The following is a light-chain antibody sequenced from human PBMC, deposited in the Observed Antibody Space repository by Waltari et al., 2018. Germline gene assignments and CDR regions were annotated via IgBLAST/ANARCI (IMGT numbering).Light chain of an antibody. CDR1: SIDVGAYNY. CDR3: SSYISSSTLEL. J-gene: IGLJ2*01. V-gene: IGLV2-14*03. Sequence: QSALTQPASVSGSPGQSTTISCTGTSIDVGAYNYLSWYQQHPGKAPKPMLFDVSIRPSGVSNRFSGSKSGNTASLTISGLQAEDEADYYCSSYISSSTLELFGGGTSLTVL. CDR2: DVS.